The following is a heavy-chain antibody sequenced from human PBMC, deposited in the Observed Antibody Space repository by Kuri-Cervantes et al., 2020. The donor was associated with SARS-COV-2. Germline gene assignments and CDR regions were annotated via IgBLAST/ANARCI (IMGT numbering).Heavy chain of an antibody. J-gene: IGHJ4*02. V-gene: IGHV3-30*03. CDR3: AAERYEWLAYAYYFDL. D-gene: IGHD6-19*01. CDR1: RFTFRNYG. Sequence: LSLTCAASRFTFRNYGMHWVRQAPGEGLEWVALISYDETYKYYADSVEGRFTISRDNSENTLYLQMNSLRAEDTAMYYCAAERYEWLAYAYYFDLWGQGTLVTVSS. CDR2: ISYDETYK.